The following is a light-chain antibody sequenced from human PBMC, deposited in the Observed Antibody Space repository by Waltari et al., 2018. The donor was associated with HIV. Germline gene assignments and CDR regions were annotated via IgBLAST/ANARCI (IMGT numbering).Light chain of an antibody. V-gene: IGLV1-40*01. J-gene: IGLJ3*02. CDR1: SSNIGAGYD. Sequence: QSVLTQPPSVSGAPGQRVTISCTGSSSNIGAGYDVHWYQQLPGTAPKLLIYVNGNRPSGVPDRFPGSKSGTSASLAITGLQAEDEADYYCQAYDSSLSGWVFGGGTKLTVL. CDR3: QAYDSSLSGWV. CDR2: VNG.